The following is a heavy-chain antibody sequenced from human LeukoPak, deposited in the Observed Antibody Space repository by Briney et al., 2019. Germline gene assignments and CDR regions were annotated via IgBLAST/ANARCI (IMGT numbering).Heavy chain of an antibody. CDR3: ARESHLYYWCMLCPFDY. CDR2: IYHSGST. Sequence: WIRQPPGKGLEWIGYIYHSGSTYYNPSLKSRVTISVDRSKNQSSLKLSSVTAADTAVYYCARESHLYYWCMLCPFDYWGQGTLVTVSS. J-gene: IGHJ4*02. D-gene: IGHD2-8*01. V-gene: IGHV4-30-2*01.